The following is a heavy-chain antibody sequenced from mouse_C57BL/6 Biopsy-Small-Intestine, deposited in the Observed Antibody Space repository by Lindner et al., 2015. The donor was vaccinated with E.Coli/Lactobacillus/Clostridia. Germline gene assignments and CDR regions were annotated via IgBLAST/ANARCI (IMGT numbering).Heavy chain of an antibody. V-gene: IGHV1-4*01. Sequence: VQLQESGAELARPGASVKMSCKASGYTFTSYTTHWVKQRPGQGLEWIGYINPSSGYTKYNQKFKDKATLTADKSSSTAYMQLSSLTSEDSAVYYCAREGDYYGSSYGYWGQGTTLTVSS. CDR1: GYTFTSYT. CDR2: INPSSGYT. CDR3: AREGDYYGSSYGY. D-gene: IGHD1-1*01. J-gene: IGHJ2*01.